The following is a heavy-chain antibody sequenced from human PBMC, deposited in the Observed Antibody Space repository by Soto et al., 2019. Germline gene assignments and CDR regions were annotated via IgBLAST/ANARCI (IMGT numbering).Heavy chain of an antibody. CDR1: GFTFSSYA. D-gene: IGHD6-19*01. J-gene: IGHJ4*02. CDR2: ISGSGGST. V-gene: IGHV3-23*01. CDR3: AKDRGSGWKGFDY. Sequence: EVQLLESGGGLVQPGGSLRLSCAASGFTFSSYAMSWVRQAPGKGLEWVSAISGSGGSTYYADSVKGRFTTSRDNSKNTLYLQMNSLRAEDTAVYYCAKDRGSGWKGFDYWGQGTLVTVSS.